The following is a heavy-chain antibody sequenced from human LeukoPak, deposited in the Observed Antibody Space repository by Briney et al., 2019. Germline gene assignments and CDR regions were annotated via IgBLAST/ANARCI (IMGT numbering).Heavy chain of an antibody. D-gene: IGHD5-12*01. J-gene: IGHJ6*03. CDR2: IYYSGST. V-gene: IGHV4-30-4*08. CDR3: ARLPGWLRFRFGYYYMDV. CDR1: GGSLSSGDYY. Sequence: SETLSLTCTVSGGSLSSGDYYWSWIRQPPGKGQECIGYIYYSGSTYYNPSLKSRVTISVDTSKNQFSLKLSSVAAADTAVYYCARLPGWLRFRFGYYYMDVWGKGTTVTVSS.